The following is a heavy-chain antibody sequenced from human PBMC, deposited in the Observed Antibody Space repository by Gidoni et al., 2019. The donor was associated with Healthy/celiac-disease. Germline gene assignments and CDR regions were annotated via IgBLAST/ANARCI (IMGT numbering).Heavy chain of an antibody. J-gene: IGHJ6*03. CDR3: ARGKYWGLGYYYYMDV. V-gene: IGHV4-34*01. CDR1: GGSFSGYY. CDR2: INHSGST. D-gene: IGHD7-27*01. Sequence: QVQLQQWGAGLLKPAETLSLTCAVYGGSFSGYYWSWIRQPPGKGLEWIGEINHSGSTNYNPSLKSRVTISVDTSKNQCSLKLSSVTAADTAVYYCARGKYWGLGYYYYMDVWGKGTTVTVSS.